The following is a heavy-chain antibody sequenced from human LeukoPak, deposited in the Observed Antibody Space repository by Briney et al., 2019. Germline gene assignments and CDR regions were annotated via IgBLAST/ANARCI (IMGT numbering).Heavy chain of an antibody. V-gene: IGHV1-2*02. CDR1: GYTFTGYY. Sequence: ASVKVSCKASGYTFTGYYMHWVRQAPGQGLEWMGWINPNSGGTNYAQKFQSRVTMTRDTSINTAYMELSSLRSEDTAVYYCAVYYSSGWYSPYHYWGQGTLVTVSS. CDR3: AVYYSSGWYSPYHY. D-gene: IGHD6-19*01. CDR2: INPNSGGT. J-gene: IGHJ4*02.